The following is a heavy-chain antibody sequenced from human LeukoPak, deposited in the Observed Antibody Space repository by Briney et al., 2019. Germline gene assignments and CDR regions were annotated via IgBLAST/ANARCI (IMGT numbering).Heavy chain of an antibody. V-gene: IGHV3-30-3*01. CDR3: ARDLGSSSWYVTAFVGFDY. J-gene: IGHJ4*02. D-gene: IGHD6-13*01. CDR1: GFTFSRYA. Sequence: PGGSLRLSCAASGFTFSRYAMHWVREAPGKGLEWVAVISYDGSNKYYADSVKGRFTISRDNSKNTLYLQMNSLRAEDTAVYYSARDLGSSSWYVTAFVGFDYWGQGTLVTVSS. CDR2: ISYDGSNK.